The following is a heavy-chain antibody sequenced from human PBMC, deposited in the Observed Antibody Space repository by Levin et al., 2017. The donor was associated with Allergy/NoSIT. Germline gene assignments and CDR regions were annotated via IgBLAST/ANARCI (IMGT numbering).Heavy chain of an antibody. D-gene: IGHD3-22*01. Sequence: LSLTCAASGFPFSSHAMSWVRPAPGKGLEWVSAISGSGGSTYYADSVKGRFTISRDNSKNTLYLQMNSLRAEDTAVYYCAKSDDSSGYPIDAFDIWGQGTMVTVSS. CDR1: GFPFSSHA. CDR2: ISGSGGST. V-gene: IGHV3-23*01. CDR3: AKSDDSSGYPIDAFDI. J-gene: IGHJ3*02.